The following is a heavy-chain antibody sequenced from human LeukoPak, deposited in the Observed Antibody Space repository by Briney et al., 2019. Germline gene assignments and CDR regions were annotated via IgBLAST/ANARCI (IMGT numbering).Heavy chain of an antibody. J-gene: IGHJ4*02. CDR3: AKDEIFRPITFGGVIKRSYYFDY. Sequence: GGSLRLSCAASGFTFSSYWMSWVRQAPGKGLEWVANIKQDGSEKYYVDSVKGRFTISRDNAKNSLYLQMNTLRAEDTAVYYCAKDEIFRPITFGGVIKRSYYFDYWGQGTLVTVSS. V-gene: IGHV3-7*03. D-gene: IGHD3-16*02. CDR2: IKQDGSEK. CDR1: GFTFSSYW.